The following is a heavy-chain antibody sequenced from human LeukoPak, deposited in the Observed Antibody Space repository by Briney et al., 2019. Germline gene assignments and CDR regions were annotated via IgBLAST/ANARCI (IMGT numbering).Heavy chain of an antibody. CDR1: GFTLSSYD. CDR2: ISHSSSTI. J-gene: IGHJ4*02. Sequence: GGSLRLSCTASGFTLSSYDMNWVRQAPGKGLEWVSYISHSSSTIYYSDSVKGRFTISRDNAENSLYLQMNSLRDEDTAVYYCARRGDNDYWGQGTLVTVSS. D-gene: IGHD7-27*01. CDR3: ARRGDNDY. V-gene: IGHV3-48*02.